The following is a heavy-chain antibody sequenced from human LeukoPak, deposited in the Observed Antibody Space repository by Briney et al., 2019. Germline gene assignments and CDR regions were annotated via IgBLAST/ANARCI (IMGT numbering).Heavy chain of an antibody. CDR2: ISYDESNK. J-gene: IGHJ4*02. CDR1: GFTFSSYA. Sequence: GESLRLSCAASGFTFSSYAMHWVRQAPGKGLEWVAVISYDESNKYYADSVKGRFTISRDNSKNTLYLQMNSLRAEDTAVYYCARDPSGYYDILTGYFDYWGQGTLVTVSS. V-gene: IGHV3-30-3*01. D-gene: IGHD3-9*01. CDR3: ARDPSGYYDILTGYFDY.